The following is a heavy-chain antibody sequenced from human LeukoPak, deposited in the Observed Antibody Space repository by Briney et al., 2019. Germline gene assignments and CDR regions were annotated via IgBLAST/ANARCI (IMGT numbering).Heavy chain of an antibody. CDR2: IIPIFVTA. V-gene: IGHV1-69*13. CDR3: ARISLGAIWGYYYGMDV. D-gene: IGHD1-26*01. CDR1: GGTFSSYS. Sequence: SVKVSCKASGGTFSSYSISWVRQAPGQGLEWMGGIIPIFVTADYAQKFQGRVTITADESTSTAYMELSSLRSEDTAVFYCARISLGAIWGYYYGMDVWGQGTTVTVSS. J-gene: IGHJ6*02.